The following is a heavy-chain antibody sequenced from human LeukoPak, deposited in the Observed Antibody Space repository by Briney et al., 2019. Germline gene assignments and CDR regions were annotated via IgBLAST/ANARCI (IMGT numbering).Heavy chain of an antibody. CDR1: GFTLSSYA. CDR3: AKEVSGSYRSHYYSDY. J-gene: IGHJ4*02. V-gene: IGHV3-23*01. D-gene: IGHD1-26*01. CDR2: ISGSGGST. Sequence: GRSLRLSCAASGFTLSSYAMSGGRQAPGRGLEWVSDISGSGGSTYYADSVKGRFTIYRDNSKNRLYRQMDSLRAEDAAVFYGAKEVSGSYRSHYYSDYWGQGTLASASS.